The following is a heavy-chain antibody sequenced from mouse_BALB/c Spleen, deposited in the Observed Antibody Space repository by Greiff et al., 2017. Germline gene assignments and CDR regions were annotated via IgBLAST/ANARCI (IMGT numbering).Heavy chain of an antibody. D-gene: IGHD1-1*01. CDR1: GFTFSSYY. CDR3: ARRVPSAVPYFDV. V-gene: IGHV5-6-2*01. J-gene: IGHJ1*01. CDR2: INSNGGST. Sequence: DVKLVESGGGLVKLGGSLKLSCAASGFTFSSYYMSWVRQTPEKRLELVAAINSNGGSTYYPDTVKGRFTISRDNAKNTLYLQMSSLKSEDTALYYCARRVPSAVPYFDVWGAGTTVTVSS.